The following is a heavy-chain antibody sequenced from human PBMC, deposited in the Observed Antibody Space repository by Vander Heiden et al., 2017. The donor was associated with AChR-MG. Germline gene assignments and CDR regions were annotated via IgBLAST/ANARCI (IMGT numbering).Heavy chain of an antibody. CDR1: GGSMSSHY. Sequence: QVQLQESGPGLVKPSETLSLTCIVSGGSMSSHYWSWIRQPPGKGLEFIGYIYYSGSTNYNPSLKSRVTISVDTSKNQFSLKLSSVTAADTAVYYCARGGWYRDYWGQGILVTVSS. V-gene: IGHV4-59*11. CDR2: IYYSGST. CDR3: ARGGWYRDY. D-gene: IGHD6-19*01. J-gene: IGHJ4*02.